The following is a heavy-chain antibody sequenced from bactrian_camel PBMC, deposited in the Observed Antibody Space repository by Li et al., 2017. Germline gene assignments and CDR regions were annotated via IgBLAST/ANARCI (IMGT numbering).Heavy chain of an antibody. Sequence: LVESGGGAVQAGGSLRLSCVASGDGLDHNCMGWFRQAPGKEREAVAAFYPGSGFTYYSDSVKGRFTISQDNARNTVFLQMNNLKPEDTAMYYCAAAPVFDIWYRNEYTSQGQGTQVTVS. V-gene: IGHV3S54*01. CDR1: GDGLDHNC. CDR2: FYPGSGFT. D-gene: IGHD6*01. CDR3: AAAPVFDIWYRNEYTS. J-gene: IGHJ4*01.